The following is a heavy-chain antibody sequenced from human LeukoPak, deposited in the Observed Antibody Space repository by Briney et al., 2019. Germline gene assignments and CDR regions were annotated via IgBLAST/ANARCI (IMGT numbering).Heavy chain of an antibody. D-gene: IGHD4-17*01. CDR3: AKDLTTVTTIFDY. Sequence: GGSLRLSXAASGFTFSYYAMSWVRQAPGKGLECVSAISGSGDSTYYADSVKGRFTISRDNSKNTLYLQMNNPRAEDTAVYYCAKDLTTVTTIFDYWGQGILVTVSS. CDR1: GFTFSYYA. CDR2: ISGSGDST. V-gene: IGHV3-23*01. J-gene: IGHJ4*02.